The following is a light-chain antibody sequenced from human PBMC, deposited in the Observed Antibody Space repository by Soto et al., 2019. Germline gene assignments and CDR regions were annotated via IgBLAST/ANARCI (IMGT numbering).Light chain of an antibody. Sequence: EIVMTQSPYTLSVYPAGRATLSCRASQSVSNHLAWYQQNPGQAPRLLIYDTTNRATGIPARFSGSGAGTDFTLTISGREPEDFSVYYCQQRGSWPQYTFGGGTKVDI. CDR2: DTT. CDR3: QQRGSWPQYT. J-gene: IGKJ4*01. CDR1: QSVSNH. V-gene: IGKV3-11*01.